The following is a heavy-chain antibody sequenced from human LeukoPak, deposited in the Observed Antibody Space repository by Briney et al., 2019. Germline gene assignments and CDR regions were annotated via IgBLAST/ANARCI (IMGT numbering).Heavy chain of an antibody. J-gene: IGHJ6*02. CDR2: MNPNSGNT. Sequence: ASVKVSCKASGYTFTSYDINWVRQATGQGVEGMGWMNPNSGNTGYAQKFQGRVTMTRNTSISTAYMELSSLRSEDTAVYYCARGGGVLDGYYGLDVWGQGTTVTVSS. CDR3: ARGGGVLDGYYGLDV. V-gene: IGHV1-8*01. D-gene: IGHD3-16*01. CDR1: GYTFTSYD.